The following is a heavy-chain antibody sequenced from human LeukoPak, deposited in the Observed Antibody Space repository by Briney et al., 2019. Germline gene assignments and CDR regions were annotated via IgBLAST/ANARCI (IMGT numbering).Heavy chain of an antibody. D-gene: IGHD5-18*01. J-gene: IGHJ5*02. CDR3: ARERRTAMSYNWFDP. V-gene: IGHV4-4*07. CDR2: IYTSGST. CDR1: GGSISSYY. Sequence: SETLSLTCTVSGGSISSYYWSWIRQPAGKGLEWMGRIYTSGSTNYNPSLKSRVTISVDKSKNQFSLKLSSVTAADTAVYYCARERRTAMSYNWFDPWGQGTLVTVSS.